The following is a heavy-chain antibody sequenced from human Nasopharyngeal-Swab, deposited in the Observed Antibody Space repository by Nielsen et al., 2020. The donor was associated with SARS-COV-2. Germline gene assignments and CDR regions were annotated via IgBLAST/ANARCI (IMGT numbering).Heavy chain of an antibody. CDR2: INTNTGNP. V-gene: IGHV7-4-1*02. J-gene: IGHJ6*02. CDR3: ARVLDPTPYYYGMDV. CDR1: GDTFTSYA. Sequence: ASVKVSCKASGDTFTSYAMNWVRQAPGQGLEWMGWINTNTGNPTYAQGFTGRFVFSLDTSVSTAYLQISSLKAEDTAVYYCARVLDPTPYYYGMDVWGQGTTVTVSS. D-gene: IGHD6-6*01.